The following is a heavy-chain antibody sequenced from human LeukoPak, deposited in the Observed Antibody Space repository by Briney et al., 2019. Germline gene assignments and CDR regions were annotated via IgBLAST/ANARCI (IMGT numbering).Heavy chain of an antibody. V-gene: IGHV4-34*01. CDR3: ARDLDLILTGYDGMDV. D-gene: IGHD3-9*01. J-gene: IGHJ6*02. CDR1: GGSFSGYY. CDR2: INHSGIT. Sequence: PSETLSLSTAVYGGSFSGYYWSWIRQPPGKGLEWTGEINHSGITNYNPSLKSRVTISVDTSKNQFSLKLSSVTAADTAVYYCARDLDLILTGYDGMDVWGQGTTVTVSS.